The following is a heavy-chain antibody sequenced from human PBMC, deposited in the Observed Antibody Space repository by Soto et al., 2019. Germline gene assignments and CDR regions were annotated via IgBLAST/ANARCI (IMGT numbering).Heavy chain of an antibody. D-gene: IGHD3-22*01. V-gene: IGHV3-23*01. J-gene: IGHJ5*02. CDR1: GFAFNIYA. CDR2: ISGNGGTT. Sequence: EVQLLESGGGLVQPGGSLRLSCAASGFAFNIYAMSWVRQAPGKGLEWVSTISGNGGTTYYADSVKGRFTISRDNSKNTLYLHMSSLRAEDTAMYYCAKDLFSGGYYRWVDPWGQGTLVTVCS. CDR3: AKDLFSGGYYRWVDP.